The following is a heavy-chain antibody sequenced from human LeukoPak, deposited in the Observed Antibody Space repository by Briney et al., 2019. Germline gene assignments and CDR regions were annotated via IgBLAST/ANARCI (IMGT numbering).Heavy chain of an antibody. Sequence: SETLSLTCAVYGGSFSGYYWSWIRQPPGKGLEWIGEINHSGSTNYNPSLKSRVTISVDTSKNQFSLKLSSVTAADTAVYYCARGRTYTNCSSTSCYSTFDYWGQGTLVTVSS. CDR3: ARGRTYTNCSSTSCYSTFDY. J-gene: IGHJ4*02. V-gene: IGHV4-34*01. D-gene: IGHD2-2*01. CDR1: GGSFSGYY. CDR2: INHSGST.